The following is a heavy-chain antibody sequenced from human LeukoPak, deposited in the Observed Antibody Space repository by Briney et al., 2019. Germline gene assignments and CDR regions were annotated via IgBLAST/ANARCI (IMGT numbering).Heavy chain of an antibody. Sequence: GRSLRLFCAASGFPFSNYHMQWVRQAPGKGLEWVALIWYDGANECYADSVKGRFTISRDNSKNTLYLQMNSLRVEDTAVYYCGRNPSTWNTFDYWLHGSLVTVSS. J-gene: IGHJ4*01. D-gene: IGHD1-1*01. CDR2: IWYDGANE. CDR1: GFPFSNYH. CDR3: GRNPSTWNTFDY. V-gene: IGHV3-33*08.